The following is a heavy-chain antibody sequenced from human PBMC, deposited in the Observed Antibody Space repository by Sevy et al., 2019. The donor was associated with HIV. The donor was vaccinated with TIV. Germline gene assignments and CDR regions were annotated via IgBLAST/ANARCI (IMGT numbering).Heavy chain of an antibody. Sequence: GGSLRLSCAASGFTFSSYSMNWVRQAPGKGLEWVSYISSSSSTIYYADSVKGRFTISRDNAKNSLYLQMNSLRDEDTAGDDCAGDCSGGSCYGGVYYYGMDVWGQGTTVTVSS. D-gene: IGHD2-15*01. J-gene: IGHJ6*02. CDR3: AGDCSGGSCYGGVYYYGMDV. CDR2: ISSSSSTI. CDR1: GFTFSSYS. V-gene: IGHV3-48*02.